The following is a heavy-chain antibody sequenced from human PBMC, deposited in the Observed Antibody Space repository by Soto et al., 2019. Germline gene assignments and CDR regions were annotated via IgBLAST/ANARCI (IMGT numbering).Heavy chain of an antibody. CDR1: GITVYNNY. CDR2: IYSGGST. Sequence: EVQLVESGGGLVQRGGSLRLSCAASGITVYNNYMSWVSQAPGKGLEWVSVIYSGGSTSYADSVKGRFTISRDGSKNTVYLQMNSLRAEDTAVYYCARAVGVWGRGTTVTVSS. V-gene: IGHV3-66*01. J-gene: IGHJ6*04. CDR3: ARAVGV.